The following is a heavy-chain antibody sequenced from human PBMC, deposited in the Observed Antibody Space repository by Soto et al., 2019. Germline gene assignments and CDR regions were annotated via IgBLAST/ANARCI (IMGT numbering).Heavy chain of an antibody. CDR1: GGSFRGHY. CDR3: ARYSSTWSKYLQH. J-gene: IGHJ1*01. Sequence: PSETLSLTYAVYGGSFRGHYWSWIRQTPGKRLEWVGDINHGGSANYNPSLKSRVTFSLDLSKNQFSLKLNSVIAADTAVYYCARYSSTWSKYLQHWGRGSLVTVSS. V-gene: IGHV4-34*01. CDR2: INHGGSA. D-gene: IGHD6-13*01.